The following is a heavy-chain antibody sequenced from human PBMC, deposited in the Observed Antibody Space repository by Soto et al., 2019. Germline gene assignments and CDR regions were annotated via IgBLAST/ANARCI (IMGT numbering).Heavy chain of an antibody. CDR1: GLTFSNVW. D-gene: IGHD5-18*01. CDR3: AITAMINRDSSTSFVY. V-gene: IGHV3-15*01. CDR2: IKSKSDGETA. Sequence: VGSLRLSCAASGLTFSNVWMTWVRQAPGKGLEWVGRIKSKSDGETADVAAPVKARFTISRDDSKNTVFLEMNSLKSEDTALYYCAITAMINRDSSTSFVYWCRG. J-gene: IGHJ4*02.